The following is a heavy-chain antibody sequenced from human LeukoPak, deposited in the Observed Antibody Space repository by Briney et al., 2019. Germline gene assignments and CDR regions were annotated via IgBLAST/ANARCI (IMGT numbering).Heavy chain of an antibody. CDR3: ARDLPPSIAAAGAFQH. CDR2: ISSSGSTI. J-gene: IGHJ1*01. D-gene: IGHD6-13*01. CDR1: GFTFSRYE. Sequence: GGSLRLSCVASGFTFSRYEMNWVRQAPRKGLEWVSYISSSGSTIYYADSVKGRFTISRDNAKNTLYLQMNNLRAEDTAVYYCARDLPPSIAAAGAFQHWGQGTLVTVSS. V-gene: IGHV3-48*03.